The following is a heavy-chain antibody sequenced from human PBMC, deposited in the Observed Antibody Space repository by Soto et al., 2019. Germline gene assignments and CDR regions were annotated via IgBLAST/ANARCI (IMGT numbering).Heavy chain of an antibody. D-gene: IGHD3-9*01. J-gene: IGHJ6*03. CDR3: ARGYFEEYYYYYMDV. CDR2: MHYSGST. Sequence: PSETLSLTCSFSGDSVTSHYFTWIRQSPEKGLEWIGYMHYSGSTNYNPSLKSRVTISVDTSKNQFSLKLSSVTAADTAVYYCARGYFEEYYYYYMDVWAKGTTVPVS. V-gene: IGHV4-59*08. CDR1: GDSVTSHY.